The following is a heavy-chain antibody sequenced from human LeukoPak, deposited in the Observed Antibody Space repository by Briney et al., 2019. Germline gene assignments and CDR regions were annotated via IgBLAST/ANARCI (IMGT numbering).Heavy chain of an antibody. Sequence: SETLSLTCAVYGGSFSGYYWSWIRQPPGKGLEWIGYIYYSGSTNYNPSLKSRVTISVDTSKNQFSLKLSSVTAADTAVYYCARDSGWSQLPRGWFDPWGQGTLVTVSS. CDR3: ARDSGWSQLPRGWFDP. CDR1: GGSFSGYY. D-gene: IGHD2-2*01. CDR2: IYYSGST. J-gene: IGHJ5*02. V-gene: IGHV4-59*01.